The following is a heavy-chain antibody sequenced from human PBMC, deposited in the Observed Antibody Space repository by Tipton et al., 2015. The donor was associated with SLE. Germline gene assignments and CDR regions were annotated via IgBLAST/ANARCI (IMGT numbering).Heavy chain of an antibody. CDR1: GFTFSSYA. Sequence: GSLRLSCVVSGFTFSSYAMSWVRQAPGKGLEWVSGISGFGDRTYYADSVKGRFTISRDNSKNTLYLEMNSLRVEDTAVYYCARDPGPYYYDRDGYDYLSAFDVWGQGTMVTVSS. V-gene: IGHV3-23*01. J-gene: IGHJ3*01. CDR2: ISGFGDRT. D-gene: IGHD3-22*01. CDR3: ARDPGPYYYDRDGYDYLSAFDV.